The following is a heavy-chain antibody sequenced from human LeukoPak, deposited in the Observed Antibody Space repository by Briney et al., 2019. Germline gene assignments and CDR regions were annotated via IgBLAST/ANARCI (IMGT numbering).Heavy chain of an antibody. CDR2: INTNTGNP. V-gene: IGHV7-4-1*02. J-gene: IGHJ4*02. CDR3: ARVLTTGHFDY. CDR1: GYSFTGYA. D-gene: IGHD4/OR15-4a*01. Sequence: ASVKVSCKASGYSFTGYAMNWVRQAPGQGLEWMGWINTNTGNPTYAQGFTGRFVFSLDTSVSTAYLQISSLQAEDTAVYYCARVLTTGHFDYWGQGTLVTVSS.